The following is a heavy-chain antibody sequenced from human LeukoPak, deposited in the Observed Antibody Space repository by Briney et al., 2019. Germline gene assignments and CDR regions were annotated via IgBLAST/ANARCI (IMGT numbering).Heavy chain of an antibody. CDR1: GGSISSSTYY. D-gene: IGHD5-12*01. CDR2: VSYTGST. CDR3: ARTGYATGWLDY. J-gene: IGHJ4*02. Sequence: SETLSLTCTVSGGSISSSTYYWAWIRQVPGKGLEYIVSVSYTGSTFSNPSLRSRCTISVDTSKNQFSLRLSSVTAADTAVYYCARTGYATGWLDYWGQGTLVTVSS. V-gene: IGHV4-39*01.